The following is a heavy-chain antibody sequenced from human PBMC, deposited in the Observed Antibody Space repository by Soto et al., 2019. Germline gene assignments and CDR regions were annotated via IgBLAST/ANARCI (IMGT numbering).Heavy chain of an antibody. D-gene: IGHD3-10*01. CDR3: VKNLPWLGDFVSFFM. CDR1: EFTFIGFA. J-gene: IGHJ3*02. CDR2: ISGSGGST. V-gene: IGHV3-23*01. Sequence: GGSLRLSCAASEFTFIGFAMSWVRQAPGKGLEWVSAISGSGGSTYYADSVKGRFTISRDNSKNTLYLQMNSLRAEDTAVYYCVKNLPWLGDFVSFFMWGQGKMVTVSS.